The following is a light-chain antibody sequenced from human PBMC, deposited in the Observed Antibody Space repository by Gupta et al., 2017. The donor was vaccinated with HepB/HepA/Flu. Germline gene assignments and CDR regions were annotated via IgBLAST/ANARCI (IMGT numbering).Light chain of an antibody. CDR3: RQGAHWPRT. Sequence: DVVMTQSPLYLPGTLGQPASISCRSSQSLVHSDGNTYLNWFQQRPGQSPRRLIYKVSNRDSGVPDRFSGSGSGTDFTLKISRVEADDVGVYYCRQGAHWPRTFGQGTKVEIK. V-gene: IGKV2-30*02. CDR2: KVS. CDR1: QSLVHSDGNTY. J-gene: IGKJ1*01.